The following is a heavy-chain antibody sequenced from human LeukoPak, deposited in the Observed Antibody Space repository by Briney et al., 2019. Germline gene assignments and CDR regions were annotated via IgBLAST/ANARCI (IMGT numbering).Heavy chain of an antibody. Sequence: GGTLRLSCAASGFTFISYGMSWVRQAPGKGLEWVSLINWDGSGSYYADSVKGRFTISRDNSKNSLYLQMNSLRGEDTALYYCAKTSAYTWRIDYWGQGTLVTVSS. CDR1: GFTFISYG. CDR3: AKTSAYTWRIDY. V-gene: IGHV3-43D*03. J-gene: IGHJ4*02. CDR2: INWDGSGS. D-gene: IGHD1-1*01.